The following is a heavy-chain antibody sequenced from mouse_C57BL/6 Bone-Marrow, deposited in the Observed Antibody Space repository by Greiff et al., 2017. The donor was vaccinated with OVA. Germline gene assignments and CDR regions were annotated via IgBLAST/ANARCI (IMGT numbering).Heavy chain of an antibody. CDR1: GFSFTSYG. D-gene: IGHD2-4*01. CDR3: ARGIYYDYDGWFAY. V-gene: IGHV2-2*01. CDR2: IWSGGST. Sequence: QVQLKESGPGLVQPSQSLSITCTVSGFSFTSYGVHWVRQSPGKGLEWLGVIWSGGSTDYNAAFISRLSISKDNSKSQVFFKMNSLQADDTAIYYCARGIYYDYDGWFAYWGQGTLVTVSA. J-gene: IGHJ3*01.